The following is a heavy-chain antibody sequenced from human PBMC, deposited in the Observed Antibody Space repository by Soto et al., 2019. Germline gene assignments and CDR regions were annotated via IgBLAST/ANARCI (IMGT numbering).Heavy chain of an antibody. CDR1: GYTFTSYD. CDR3: ERGLKYYEDVWGSWNYYGMDV. V-gene: IGHV1-8*01. Sequence: ASVKVSCKASGYTFTSYDINWVRQATGQGLEWMGWMNPNSGNTGYAQKFQGRVTMTRNTSISTAYMELSSLRSEDTAVYYCERGLKYYEDVWGSWNYYGMDVWGQVTTVTVSS. CDR2: MNPNSGNT. J-gene: IGHJ6*02. D-gene: IGHD3-16*01.